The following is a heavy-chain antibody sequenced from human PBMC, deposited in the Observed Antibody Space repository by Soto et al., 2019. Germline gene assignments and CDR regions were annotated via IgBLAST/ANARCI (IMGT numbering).Heavy chain of an antibody. CDR3: ARDSMYSSGWYYWYFDL. CDR1: RGTFSSYT. Sequence: QVQLVQSGAEVKKPGSSVKVSCKASRGTFSSYTISWVRQAPGQGLEWMGRIIPILGIANYAQKFQGRVTITADKSTSTAYMELSSLRSEDTAVYYCARDSMYSSGWYYWYFDLWGRGTLVTVSS. V-gene: IGHV1-69*08. D-gene: IGHD6-19*01. CDR2: IIPILGIA. J-gene: IGHJ2*01.